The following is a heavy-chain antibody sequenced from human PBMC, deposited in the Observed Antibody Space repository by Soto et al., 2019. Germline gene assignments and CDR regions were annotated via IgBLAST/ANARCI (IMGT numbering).Heavy chain of an antibody. J-gene: IGHJ4*02. CDR3: SSLRGGYTPYYFDY. V-gene: IGHV4-31*03. CDR2: IYYSGST. Sequence: TLSLTCTVSGGSISSGGYYWSWIRQHPGKGLEWIGYIYYSGSTYYNPSLKSRVTISVDTSKNQFSLKLSSVTAADTAVYYCSSLRGGYTPYYFDYWGQGTLVTVSS. CDR1: GGSISSGGYY. D-gene: IGHD3-16*01.